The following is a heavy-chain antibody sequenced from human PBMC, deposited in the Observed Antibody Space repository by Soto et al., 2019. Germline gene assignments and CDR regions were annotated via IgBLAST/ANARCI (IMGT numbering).Heavy chain of an antibody. J-gene: IGHJ4*02. Sequence: GGSLRLSCAASGFTFSSYAMHWVRQAPGKGLEYVSAINSNGGSTYYANSVKGRFTTSRDNSKNTLYLQMGSLRAEDMAVYYCARRDGYNFDYWGQGT. D-gene: IGHD5-12*01. CDR1: GFTFSSYA. CDR3: ARRDGYNFDY. V-gene: IGHV3-64*01. CDR2: INSNGGST.